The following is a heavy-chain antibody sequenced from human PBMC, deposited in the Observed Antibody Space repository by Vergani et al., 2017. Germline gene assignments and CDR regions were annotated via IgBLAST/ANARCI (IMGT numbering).Heavy chain of an antibody. D-gene: IGHD1-26*01. Sequence: QVQRVESGGGVVQPGRSLRLSCAASGFTFSNYDMHWVRQAPGRGLEWVAVISYDGGNKYYADSVKGRFTISRDNSKNTLFLHMSSLTAEDTAVYYWASRWELFPYWGQGTLVTVSS. J-gene: IGHJ4*02. CDR3: ASRWELFPY. V-gene: IGHV3-30-3*01. CDR1: GFTFSNYD. CDR2: ISYDGGNK.